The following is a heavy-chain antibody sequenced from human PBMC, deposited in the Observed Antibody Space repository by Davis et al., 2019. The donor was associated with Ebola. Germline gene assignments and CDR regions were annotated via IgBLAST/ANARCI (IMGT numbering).Heavy chain of an antibody. Sequence: ASVKVSCKASGGTFSSYAISWVRQAPGQGLEWMGWINPNSGGTNYAQKFQGRVTMTRDTSISTAYMELSRLRSDDTAVYYCAREVLRFLEWSLWSQGTLVTVSS. CDR3: AREVLRFLEWSL. J-gene: IGHJ4*02. CDR2: INPNSGGT. CDR1: GGTFSSYA. D-gene: IGHD3-3*01. V-gene: IGHV1-2*02.